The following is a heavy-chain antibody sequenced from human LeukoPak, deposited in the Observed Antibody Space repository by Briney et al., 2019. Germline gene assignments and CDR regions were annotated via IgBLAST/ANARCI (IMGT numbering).Heavy chain of an antibody. CDR3: AKDHVYSSGWTTDFDY. CDR1: GFTFSSYA. V-gene: IGHV3-23*01. CDR2: ISGSGGSP. Sequence: GGSLRLSCAASGFTFSSYAMSWVRQAPGKGLEWVSAISGSGGSPYSADSVKGRFTISRDNSKNTLYLQMNSLRAEDTAVYYCAKDHVYSSGWTTDFDYWGQGTLVTVSS. D-gene: IGHD6-19*01. J-gene: IGHJ4*02.